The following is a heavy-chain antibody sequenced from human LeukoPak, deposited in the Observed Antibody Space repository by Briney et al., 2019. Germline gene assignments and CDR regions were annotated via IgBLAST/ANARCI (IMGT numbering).Heavy chain of an antibody. D-gene: IGHD6-13*01. CDR1: GGSISSYY. J-gene: IGHJ4*02. V-gene: IGHV4-4*07. CDR3: ASQTDSSSWYYLDY. CDR2: IYTSGST. Sequence: PSETLSLTCTVSGGSISSYYWSWIRQPAGKGLEWIGRIYTSGSTYYNPSLKSRVTISVDTSKNQFSLKLSSVTAADTAVYYCASQTDSSSWYYLDYWGQGTLVTVSS.